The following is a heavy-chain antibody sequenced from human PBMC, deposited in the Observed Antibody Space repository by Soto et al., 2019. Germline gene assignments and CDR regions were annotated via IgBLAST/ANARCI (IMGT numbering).Heavy chain of an antibody. CDR2: ISYRGST. J-gene: IGHJ2*01. V-gene: IGHV4-39*01. Sequence: QLQLQGSGPGLVTPSETLSLTCTVSGGSISSPAYYWGWIRQPPGKGLEWIGSISYRGSTYYNPSLTSRVTISVDTSNNQFSLKLSSVTAADTAIYYCAATYSSSFSDGYFNLWGRGTLVTVSS. CDR1: GGSISSPAYY. CDR3: AATYSSSFSDGYFNL. D-gene: IGHD6-13*01.